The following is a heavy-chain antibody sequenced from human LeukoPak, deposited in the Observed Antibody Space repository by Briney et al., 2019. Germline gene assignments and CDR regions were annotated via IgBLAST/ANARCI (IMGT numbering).Heavy chain of an antibody. CDR1: GGSFSGYY. J-gene: IGHJ4*02. CDR2: INHGGST. CDR3: ARDPRIVGATTGGFNY. V-gene: IGHV4-34*01. Sequence: SETLSLTCAVYGGSFSGYYWSWIRQPPGKGLEWIGEINHGGSTNYNPSLKSRVTISVDTSKNQFSLKLSSVTAADTAVYYCARDPRIVGATTGGFNYWGQGTLVTVSS. D-gene: IGHD1-26*01.